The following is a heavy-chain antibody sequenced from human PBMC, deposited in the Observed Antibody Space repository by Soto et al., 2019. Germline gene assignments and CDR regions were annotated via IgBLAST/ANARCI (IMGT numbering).Heavy chain of an antibody. Sequence: GGSLRLSCAASGFIFSTYAMHWVRQAPGKGLEWVAVISSDGNNKYYADSVKGRFTISRDDSKNTLYLQMNSLRAGNTAVYYCARRGYGMDVWGQGTTVTVSS. V-gene: IGHV3-30-3*01. J-gene: IGHJ6*02. CDR1: GFIFSTYA. CDR2: ISSDGNNK. CDR3: ARRGYGMDV.